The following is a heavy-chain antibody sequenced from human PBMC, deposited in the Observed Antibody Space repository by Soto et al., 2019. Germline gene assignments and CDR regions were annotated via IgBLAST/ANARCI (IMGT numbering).Heavy chain of an antibody. J-gene: IGHJ6*02. Sequence: VKVSCKASGYTFTSYAMHWVRQAPGQRHEWMVWINAGNGNTKYAQKVQGRVTITRDTSASTAYMELGGLRSEDTAVYYCPSGLRYFAGLWPRYYYYGMDVWGQGTTVTVSS. CDR3: PSGLRYFAGLWPRYYYYGMDV. CDR1: GYTFTSYA. CDR2: INAGNGNT. V-gene: IGHV1-3*01. D-gene: IGHD3-9*01.